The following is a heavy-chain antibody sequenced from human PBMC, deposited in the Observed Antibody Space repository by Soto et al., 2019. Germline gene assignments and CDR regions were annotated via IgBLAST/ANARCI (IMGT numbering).Heavy chain of an antibody. CDR2: ISYDGSNK. CDR1: GFTFSSYG. V-gene: IGHV3-30*18. Sequence: GGSLRLSCAASGFTFSSYGMHWVRQAPGKGLEWVAVISYDGSNKYYGDSVKGRFTISRDNSKNTLYLQMNSLRAEDTAVYYCAKHVETTWFDPWGQGTLVTVSS. D-gene: IGHD1-26*01. CDR3: AKHVETTWFDP. J-gene: IGHJ5*02.